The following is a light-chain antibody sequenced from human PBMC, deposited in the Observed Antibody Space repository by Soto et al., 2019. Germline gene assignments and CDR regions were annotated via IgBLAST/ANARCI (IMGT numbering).Light chain of an antibody. J-gene: IGLJ1*01. V-gene: IGLV2-23*01. CDR3: YSYAGDNLYV. Sequence: QSVLTQPASVSASPGQSITIPCTGTSSDVGSYNLVSWFQQHPGKVPRLLIYEGTKRPSGLSDRFSGSKSSNTASLTISGLQAEDEADYYCYSYAGDNLYVFGAGTKVTVL. CDR1: SSDVGSYNL. CDR2: EGT.